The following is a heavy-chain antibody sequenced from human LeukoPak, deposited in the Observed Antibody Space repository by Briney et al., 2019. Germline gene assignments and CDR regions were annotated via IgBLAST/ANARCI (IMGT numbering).Heavy chain of an antibody. D-gene: IGHD3-22*01. Sequence: GGSLRLSCAASGFTFYDHTMHWVRQAPGKGLEWISCISWNSGYIGYADSVKGRFTISRDNAKNSLYLQMDGLRDEDTAFYYCAKGYYDDSGFSSYYFHSWGQGTLVTVSS. CDR2: ISWNSGYI. CDR3: AKGYYDDSGFSSYYFHS. CDR1: GFTFYDHT. V-gene: IGHV3-9*01. J-gene: IGHJ4*02.